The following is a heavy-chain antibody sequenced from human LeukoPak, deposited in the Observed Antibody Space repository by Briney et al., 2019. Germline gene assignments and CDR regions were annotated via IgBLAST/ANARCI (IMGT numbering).Heavy chain of an antibody. CDR2: IGQDGSQW. CDR1: GFTVSSYW. Sequence: GGSLRLSCAGSGFTVSSYWMTWVRQAPGKGLEWVANIGQDGSQWNYVDSVRGRFTISRDNAKNSLYLQMISLRDEDTAVYYCAREDVDTAMVTSNNWFDPWGQGTLVTVSS. D-gene: IGHD5-18*01. J-gene: IGHJ5*02. V-gene: IGHV3-7*01. CDR3: AREDVDTAMVTSNNWFDP.